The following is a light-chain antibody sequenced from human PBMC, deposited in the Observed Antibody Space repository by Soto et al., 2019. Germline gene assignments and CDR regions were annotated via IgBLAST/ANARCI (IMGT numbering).Light chain of an antibody. CDR2: DAS. CDR1: QSVSSY. Sequence: EIVLTDCPATLSLSPWERATLSFRASQSVSSYLAWYQQKPGQAPRLLIYDASNRATGIPARFSGSGSGTDFTLTISSLETDDFAVYYCQQRSNWPPRITFGKGTQLEIK. V-gene: IGKV3-11*01. CDR3: QQRSNWPPRIT. J-gene: IGKJ5*01.